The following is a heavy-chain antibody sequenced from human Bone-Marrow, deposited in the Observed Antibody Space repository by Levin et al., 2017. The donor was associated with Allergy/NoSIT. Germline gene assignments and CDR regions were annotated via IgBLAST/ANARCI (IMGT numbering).Heavy chain of an antibody. CDR1: DFTVSNNY. V-gene: IGHV3-53*01. CDR2: IHVVGAT. Sequence: GESLKISCAASDFTVSNNYMTWVRQAPGKGLEWVSFIHVVGATHYADSVKGRFTISRDSSKNTLDLQMNSLRAEDTAVYYCASRSRAVTGTYGLDLWGQGTTVTVSS. J-gene: IGHJ6*02. D-gene: IGHD2-21*02. CDR3: ASRSRAVTGTYGLDL.